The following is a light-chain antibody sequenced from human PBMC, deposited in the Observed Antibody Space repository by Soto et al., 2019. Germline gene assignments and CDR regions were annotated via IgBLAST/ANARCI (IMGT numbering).Light chain of an antibody. J-gene: IGKJ5*01. CDR1: QSVRNN. V-gene: IGKV3-15*01. Sequence: EIVMTQSPATLSVSPGERVSLSCRASQSVRNNLAWYQQKPGQAPRLLIYGASTRATGLPARFSGSGSGTDFTLTISSLQSEDFAVYFCQQYNTWPPITFGQGTRLEIK. CDR2: GAS. CDR3: QQYNTWPPIT.